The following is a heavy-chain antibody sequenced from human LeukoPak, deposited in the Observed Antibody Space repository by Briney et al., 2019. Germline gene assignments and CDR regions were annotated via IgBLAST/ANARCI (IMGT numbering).Heavy chain of an antibody. J-gene: IGHJ4*02. V-gene: IGHV1-18*01. Sequence: ASVKVSCKASGYTFTSYGISWVRQAPGQGLEWMGWISAYNGNTNYAQKLQGRVTITTDTSTSTAYMELRSLRSDDTAAYYCARARFVRITIFGVVIADGFDYWGQGTLVTVSS. CDR3: ARARFVRITIFGVVIADGFDY. CDR1: GYTFTSYG. CDR2: ISAYNGNT. D-gene: IGHD3-3*01.